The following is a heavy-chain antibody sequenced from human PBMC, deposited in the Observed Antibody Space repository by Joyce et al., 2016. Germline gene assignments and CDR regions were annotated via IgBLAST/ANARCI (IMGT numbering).Heavy chain of an antibody. CDR3: ARGGTVVVSTRGGLDV. CDR2: VNGYGSTI. Sequence: EVRLVQSGGGLVHPGEYLRVSCVVSGFNLSDYWKHWVRQVPGKGVMWVSRVNGYGSTITYADSVKGRFTFARDTAKNTLSLQMTSLSAEDAAVYFCARGGTVVVSTRGGLDVWGQGTTVTVSS. V-gene: IGHV3-74*01. CDR1: GFNLSDYW. D-gene: IGHD2-15*01. J-gene: IGHJ6*02.